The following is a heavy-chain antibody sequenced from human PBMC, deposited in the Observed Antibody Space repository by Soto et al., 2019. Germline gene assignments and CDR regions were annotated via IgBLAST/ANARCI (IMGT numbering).Heavy chain of an antibody. CDR1: GGTFSSYA. CDR3: ARDGVGGNWNPFDY. D-gene: IGHD1-1*01. CDR2: IIPIFGTA. Sequence: SVKVSCKASGGTFSSYAISWVRQAPGQGLEWMGGIIPIFGTANYAQKFQGRVTITADKSTSTAYMELSSLRSEDTAVYYCARDGVGGNWNPFDYWGQGTLVTVSS. J-gene: IGHJ4*02. V-gene: IGHV1-69*06.